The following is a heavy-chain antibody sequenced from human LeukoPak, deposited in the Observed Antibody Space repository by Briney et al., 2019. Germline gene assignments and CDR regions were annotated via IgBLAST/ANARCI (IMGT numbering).Heavy chain of an antibody. CDR2: IYHSGST. CDR3: ARVNWDYRYFDY. J-gene: IGHJ4*02. CDR1: GYSISSGYY. Sequence: PSETLSLTCTVSGYSISSGYYWGWIRQPPGKGLEWIGSIYHSGSTYYNPSLKSRVTISVDTSKNQFSLKLSSVTAADTAVYYCARVNWDYRYFDYWGQGTLVTVSS. V-gene: IGHV4-38-2*02. D-gene: IGHD1-7*01.